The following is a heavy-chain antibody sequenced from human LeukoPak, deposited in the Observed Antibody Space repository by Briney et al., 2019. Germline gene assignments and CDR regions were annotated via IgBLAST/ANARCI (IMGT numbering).Heavy chain of an antibody. D-gene: IGHD3-22*01. CDR1: GFTFSSYA. CDR2: ISYDGSNK. V-gene: IGHV3-30*01. J-gene: IGHJ4*02. Sequence: GGFLRLSCAASGFTFSSYAMHWVRQAPGKGLEWVAVISYDGSNKYYADSVKGRFTISRDNSKNTLYLQMNSLRAEDTAVYYCARGGDSSGYRIDYWGQGTLVTVSS. CDR3: ARGGDSSGYRIDY.